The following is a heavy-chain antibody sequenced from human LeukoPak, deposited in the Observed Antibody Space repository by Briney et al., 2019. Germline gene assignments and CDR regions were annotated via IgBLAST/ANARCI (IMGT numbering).Heavy chain of an antibody. D-gene: IGHD3-22*01. CDR2: IYYSGST. Sequence: SETLSLTCTVSGGSISSSSYYWGWIRQPPGKGLEWIGSIYYSGSTYHNPSLKSRVTISVDTSKNQFSLKLSSVTAAHTAVYYCARSNYWDRSGYFHHRGQGTLVTVSS. V-gene: IGHV4-39*01. CDR3: ARSNYWDRSGYFHH. J-gene: IGHJ4*02. CDR1: GGSISSSSYY.